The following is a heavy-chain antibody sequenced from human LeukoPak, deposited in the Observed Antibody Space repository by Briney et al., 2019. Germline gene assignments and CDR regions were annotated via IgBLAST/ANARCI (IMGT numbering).Heavy chain of an antibody. CDR1: GFTFSSYS. Sequence: SGGSLRLSCAASGFTFSSYSMNWVRQAPGKGLEWVSYISSSSSTIYYADSVEGRFTISRDNAKNTLYLQMNSLRAEDTAVYYCARDSTFLDYWGQGTLVTVSS. CDR2: ISSSSSTI. D-gene: IGHD2/OR15-2a*01. V-gene: IGHV3-48*01. J-gene: IGHJ4*02. CDR3: ARDSTFLDY.